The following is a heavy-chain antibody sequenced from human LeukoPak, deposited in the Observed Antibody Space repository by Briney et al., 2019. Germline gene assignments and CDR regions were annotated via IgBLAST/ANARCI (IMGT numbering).Heavy chain of an antibody. D-gene: IGHD4-17*01. CDR2: IYYSGST. CDR3: ARVFTVPAGYYFDY. J-gene: IGHJ4*02. Sequence: SETLSLTCTVSGGSISSSSYYWGWIRQPPGKGLEWIGSIYYSGSTYYNPCLKSRVAISVDTSKNQFSPKLSSVTAADTAVYYCARVFTVPAGYYFDYWGQGTLVTVSS. CDR1: GGSISSSSYY. V-gene: IGHV4-39*07.